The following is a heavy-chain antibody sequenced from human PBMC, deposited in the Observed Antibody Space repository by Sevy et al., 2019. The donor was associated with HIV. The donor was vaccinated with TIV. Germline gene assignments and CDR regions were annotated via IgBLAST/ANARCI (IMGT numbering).Heavy chain of an antibody. J-gene: IGHJ4*02. V-gene: IGHV3-30*06. Sequence: GGSLRLSCAASGFTFGSYGMHWVRQAPGKGLEWVAYISYDRSDKNYADSMKGRFTISSANSKNTVFLQLNSLRPEDTAVYYCARVFSSYYFDYWGQGTLVTVSS. CDR3: ARVFSSYYFDY. CDR2: ISYDRSDK. CDR1: GFTFGSYG.